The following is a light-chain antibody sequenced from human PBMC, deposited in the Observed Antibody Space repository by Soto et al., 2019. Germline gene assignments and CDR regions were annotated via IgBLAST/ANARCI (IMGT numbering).Light chain of an antibody. V-gene: IGKV3-15*01. CDR1: QSVNSK. CDR3: QQYNNWWT. CDR2: GAS. Sequence: EIVMTQSPATLSVSPGERATLSCGASQSVNSKLAWYQQKPGRAPRLLTYGASTRATGIPARFSGSGSGTEFTLTISSLQSEDFAVYYCQQYNNWWTFGQGTKVDIK. J-gene: IGKJ1*01.